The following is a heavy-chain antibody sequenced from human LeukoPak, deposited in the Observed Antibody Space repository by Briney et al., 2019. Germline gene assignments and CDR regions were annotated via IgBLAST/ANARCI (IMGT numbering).Heavy chain of an antibody. V-gene: IGHV4-31*03. J-gene: IGHJ3*02. Sequence: SSETLSLTCTVSGGSISSGGYYWSWIRQHPGKGLEWIGYIYYSGSTYYNPSLKSRVTISVDTSKNQFSLKLSSVTAADTAVYYCARDNTLIDAFDIWGQGTMVTVSS. CDR1: GGSISSGGYY. D-gene: IGHD2-2*02. CDR2: IYYSGST. CDR3: ARDNTLIDAFDI.